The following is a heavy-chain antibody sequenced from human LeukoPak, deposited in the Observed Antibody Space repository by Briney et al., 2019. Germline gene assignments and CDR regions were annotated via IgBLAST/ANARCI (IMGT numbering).Heavy chain of an antibody. Sequence: PGGSLRLSCAASGFTFSSYEMNWVRQAPGKGLEWVSYISSSGSTIYYADSVKGRFTISRDDAKNSLYLQMNSLRAEDTAVYYCARVYSSSWYLEWGAFDIWGQGTMVTVSS. V-gene: IGHV3-48*03. CDR3: ARVYSSSWYLEWGAFDI. CDR1: GFTFSSYE. J-gene: IGHJ3*02. D-gene: IGHD6-13*01. CDR2: ISSSGSTI.